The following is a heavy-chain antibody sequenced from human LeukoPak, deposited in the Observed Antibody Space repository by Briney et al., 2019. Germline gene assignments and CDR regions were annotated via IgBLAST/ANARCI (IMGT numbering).Heavy chain of an antibody. D-gene: IGHD5-18*01. CDR1: GYTFTNYD. J-gene: IGHJ6*03. V-gene: IGHV1-8*01. Sequence: ASVKVSCEASGYTFTNYDINWVRQATGQGLEWMGWINPNSGNTGYAQKFQGRVTITADESTSTAYMELSSLRSEDTAVYYCARGNRGYSYGLSYYHYMDVWGKGTTVTVSS. CDR3: ARGNRGYSYGLSYYHYMDV. CDR2: INPNSGNT.